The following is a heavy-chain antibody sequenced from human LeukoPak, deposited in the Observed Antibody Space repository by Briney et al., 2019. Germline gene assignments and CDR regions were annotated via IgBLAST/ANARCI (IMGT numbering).Heavy chain of an antibody. Sequence: ASVKVSCKTSGYTFTNYYMHWVRQAPGQGLEWMGWMNPNSGNTGYAQKFQGRVTMTRNTSISTAYMELSSLRSEDTAVYYCARGPYYYYYMDVWGKGTTVTISS. J-gene: IGHJ6*03. CDR2: MNPNSGNT. CDR3: ARGPYYYYYMDV. CDR1: GYTFTNYY. V-gene: IGHV1-8*02.